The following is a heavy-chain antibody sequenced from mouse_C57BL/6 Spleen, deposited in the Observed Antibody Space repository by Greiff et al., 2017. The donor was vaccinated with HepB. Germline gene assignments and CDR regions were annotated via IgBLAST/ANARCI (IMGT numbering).Heavy chain of an antibody. CDR1: GYSITSGYY. J-gene: IGHJ1*03. CDR2: ISYDGSN. Sequence: EVKLMESGPGLVKPSQSLSLTCSVTGYSITSGYYWNWIRQFPGNKLEWMGYISYDGSNNYNPSLKNRISITRDTSKNQFFLKLNSVTTEDTATYYCAREEDYYGSSYGYFDVWGTGTTVTVSS. V-gene: IGHV3-6*01. D-gene: IGHD1-1*01. CDR3: AREEDYYGSSYGYFDV.